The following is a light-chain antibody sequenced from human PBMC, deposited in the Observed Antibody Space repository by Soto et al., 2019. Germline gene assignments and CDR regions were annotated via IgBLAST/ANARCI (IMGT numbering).Light chain of an antibody. Sequence: EIVMTQSPATLSVSPGERATLSGRAIQSVSSNLAWYQQNTSQAPRLLIYGASTWATGIPARFSGSGSGTEFSLTLSILQAGDFAVYYCQQYNNWALTVGGGNKVEIK. CDR2: GAS. CDR1: QSVSSN. CDR3: QQYNNWALT. V-gene: IGKV3-15*01. J-gene: IGKJ4*01.